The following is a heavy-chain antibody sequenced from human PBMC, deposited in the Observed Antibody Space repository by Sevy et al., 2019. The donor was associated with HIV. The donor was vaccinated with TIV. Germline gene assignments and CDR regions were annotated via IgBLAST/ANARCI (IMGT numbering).Heavy chain of an antibody. CDR2: IYSGGST. Sequence: GGSLRLSCAASGFTVSSNYMSWVRQAPGKGLEWVSVIYSGGSTYYADSVKGRFTISRHNSKNTLYLQMNSLRAEDTAVYYCATQGDGIAARPEYGYWGQGTLVTVSS. CDR3: ATQGDGIAARPEYGY. D-gene: IGHD6-6*01. V-gene: IGHV3-53*04. J-gene: IGHJ4*02. CDR1: GFTVSSNY.